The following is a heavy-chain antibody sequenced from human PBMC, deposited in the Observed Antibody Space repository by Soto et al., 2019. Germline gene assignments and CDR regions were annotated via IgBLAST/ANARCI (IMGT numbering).Heavy chain of an antibody. D-gene: IGHD5-12*01. CDR2: INSGSSTI. Sequence: EVQLVESGGGLVQPGGSLRLSCAASGFTFRSYAMNWVRQAPGKGLEWVSYINSGSSTIYYADSAKGRFSISTDNAKNSLYLQMNSLRDEDTAVYFCVRDRGYTGYDLEYWGQGALVTVSS. J-gene: IGHJ4*02. CDR3: VRDRGYTGYDLEY. CDR1: GFTFRSYA. V-gene: IGHV3-48*02.